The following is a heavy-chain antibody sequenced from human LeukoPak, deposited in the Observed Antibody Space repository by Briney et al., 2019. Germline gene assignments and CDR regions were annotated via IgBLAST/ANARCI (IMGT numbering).Heavy chain of an antibody. Sequence: ASVKVSCKVSGYTLTELSMHWVRQAPGKGLEWMGGFDPEDGETIYAQKFQGRVTITADESTSTAYMELSSLRSEDTAVYYCASGTVRAARPDYYFDYWGQGTLVTVSS. V-gene: IGHV1-24*01. CDR2: FDPEDGET. CDR3: ASGTVRAARPDYYFDY. J-gene: IGHJ4*02. CDR1: GYTLTELS. D-gene: IGHD6-6*01.